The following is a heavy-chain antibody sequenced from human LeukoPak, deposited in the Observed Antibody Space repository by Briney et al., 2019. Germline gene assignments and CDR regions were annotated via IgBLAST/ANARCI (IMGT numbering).Heavy chain of an antibody. CDR2: IYSGGST. V-gene: IGHV3-66*01. D-gene: IGHD3-22*01. J-gene: IGHJ4*02. CDR1: GFTVGSNY. CDR3: ARDSYHHSSTYYLN. Sequence: WGSLTLTCAASGFTVGSNYMSWVRQAPGKGLEWVSVIYSGGSTYSADSVKGRLTISRDNSKNTLYLEMNSLRAEDTAVYYCARDSYHHSSTYYLNWGQRAGHR.